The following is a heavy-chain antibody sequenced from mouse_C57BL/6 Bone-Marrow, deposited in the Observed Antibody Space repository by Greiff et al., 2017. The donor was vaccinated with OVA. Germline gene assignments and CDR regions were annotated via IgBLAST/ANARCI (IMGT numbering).Heavy chain of an antibody. J-gene: IGHJ4*01. D-gene: IGHD1-1*01. CDR2: ISNGGGST. V-gene: IGHV5-12*01. Sequence: EVKLVESGGGLVQPGGSLKLSCAASGFTFSDYYMYWVRQTPEKRLEWVAYISNGGGSTYYPDTVKGRFTISRDNAKNTLYLQMSRLKSEDTAMYYCARWNTTVAKYYYAMDYWGQGTSVTVSS. CDR3: ARWNTTVAKYYYAMDY. CDR1: GFTFSDYY.